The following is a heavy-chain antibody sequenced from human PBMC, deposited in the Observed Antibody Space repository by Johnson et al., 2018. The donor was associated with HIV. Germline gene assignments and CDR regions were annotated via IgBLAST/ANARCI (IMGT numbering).Heavy chain of an antibody. V-gene: IGHV3-30*02. CDR2: VRSDGSNK. D-gene: IGHD1-1*01. J-gene: IGHJ3*02. CDR1: GFSFSTFG. CDR3: ASPRGTHGAFDI. Sequence: VQLVESGGGVVQPGGSLRLSCAASGFSFSTFGMHWVRQAPGKGLAWVAFVRSDGSNKYYADSVKGRFTISRDNSKNTLYLQMNSLRAEDTAVYYCASPRGTHGAFDIWGQGTMVTVSS.